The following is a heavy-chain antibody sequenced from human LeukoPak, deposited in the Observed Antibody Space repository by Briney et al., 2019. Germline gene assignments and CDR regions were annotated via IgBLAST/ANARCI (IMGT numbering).Heavy chain of an antibody. J-gene: IGHJ4*02. CDR3: AKGSAYYYDSSGPN. CDR1: GFTFSNAW. CDR2: ISGSGGST. V-gene: IGHV3-23*01. D-gene: IGHD3-22*01. Sequence: GGSLRLSCAASGFTFSNAWMSWVRQAPGKGLEWVSAISGSGGSTYYADSVKGRFTISRDNSKNTLYLQMNSLRAEDTAVYYCAKGSAYYYDSSGPNWGQGTLVTVSS.